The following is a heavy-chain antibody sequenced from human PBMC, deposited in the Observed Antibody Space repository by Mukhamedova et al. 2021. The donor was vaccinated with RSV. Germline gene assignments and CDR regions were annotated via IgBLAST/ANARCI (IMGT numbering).Heavy chain of an antibody. Sequence: SSNAMHWVRQAPGKGLEWVAVISHDEGSRFYADSVKGRFTIPRDTSKNTVYLYMNSLRTDDMAVYYCARVKSGSYYVVDYWGQGT. CDR1: SSNA. V-gene: IGHV3-30-3*01. D-gene: IGHD1-26*01. CDR2: ISHDEGSR. J-gene: IGHJ4*02. CDR3: ARVKSGSYYVVDY.